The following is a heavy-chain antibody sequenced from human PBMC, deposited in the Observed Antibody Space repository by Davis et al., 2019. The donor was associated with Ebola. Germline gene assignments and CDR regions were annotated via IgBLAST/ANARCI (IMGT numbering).Heavy chain of an antibody. CDR2: INTDASSA. J-gene: IGHJ4*02. CDR3: AKGLSECSGGSCYGAFDY. D-gene: IGHD2-15*01. V-gene: IGHV3-74*01. Sequence: GESLKISCAASGFNLRNYWMHWVRQAPGKGLVWVSRINTDASSAIYADSVKGRFTISRDNSKNTLYLQMNSLRAEDTAVYYCAKGLSECSGGSCYGAFDYWGQGTLVTVSS. CDR1: GFNLRNYW.